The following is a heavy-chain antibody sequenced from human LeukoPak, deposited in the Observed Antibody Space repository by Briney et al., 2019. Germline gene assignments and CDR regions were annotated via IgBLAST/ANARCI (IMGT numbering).Heavy chain of an antibody. CDR1: GFTFDDYA. CDR2: ISWNSGSI. V-gene: IGHV3-9*01. CDR3: AKDIGSSTSCPIA. J-gene: IGHJ4*02. Sequence: PGRSLRLSCAASGFTFDDYAMHLVRQAPGKGLDWVSGISWNSGSIGYADSVKGRFTISRDNAKNSLYLQMNSLRAEDTALYYCAKDIGSSTSCPIAWGQGTLVTVSS. D-gene: IGHD2-2*01.